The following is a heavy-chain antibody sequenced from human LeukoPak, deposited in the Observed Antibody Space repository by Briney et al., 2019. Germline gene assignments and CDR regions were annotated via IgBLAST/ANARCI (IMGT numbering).Heavy chain of an antibody. J-gene: IGHJ6*02. V-gene: IGHV1-8*01. D-gene: IGHD3-10*01. CDR1: GYTFTSYD. CDR2: MNPNSGNT. CDR3: ARTMVRGVISAYDYGMDV. Sequence: GASVKVACKASGYTFTSYDINWVRQATGQGLEWMGWMNPNSGNTGYAQKFQGRVTMTRNTSISTAYMELSSLRSEDTAVYYCARTMVRGVISAYDYGMDVWGQGTTVTVSS.